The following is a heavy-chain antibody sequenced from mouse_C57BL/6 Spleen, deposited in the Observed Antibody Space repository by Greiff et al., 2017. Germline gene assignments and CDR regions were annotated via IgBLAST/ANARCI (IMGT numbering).Heavy chain of an antibody. CDR2: INPYNGGT. D-gene: IGHD2-1*01. Sequence: EVQLQQSGPVLVKPGASVKMSCKASGYTFTDYYMNWVKQSHGKSLEWIGVINPYNGGTSYNQKFKGKATLTVDKSSSTAYMELNSLTSEDSAVYYCVYYGNYGWYFDVWGTGTTVTVSS. CDR1: GYTFTDYY. V-gene: IGHV1-19*01. J-gene: IGHJ1*03. CDR3: VYYGNYGWYFDV.